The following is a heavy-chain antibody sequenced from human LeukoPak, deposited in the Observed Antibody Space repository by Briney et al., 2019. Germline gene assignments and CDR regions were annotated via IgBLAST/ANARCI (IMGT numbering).Heavy chain of an antibody. D-gene: IGHD2-2*01. J-gene: IGHJ6*02. V-gene: IGHV1-69*13. Sequence: SVNVSCKASGGTFSSYAISWVRQAPGQGLEWMGGIIPIFGTANYAQKFQGRVTITADESTSTAYMELSSLRSEDTAVYYCARTMGGRLQLRSLYYYYGMDVWGQGTTVTVSS. CDR2: IIPIFGTA. CDR1: GGTFSSYA. CDR3: ARTMGGRLQLRSLYYYYGMDV.